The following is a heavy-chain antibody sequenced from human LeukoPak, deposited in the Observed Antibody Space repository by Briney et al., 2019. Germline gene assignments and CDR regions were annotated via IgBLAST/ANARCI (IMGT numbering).Heavy chain of an antibody. V-gene: IGHV1-8*01. CDR3: ARGNDSRDPPHFDH. D-gene: IGHD3-16*01. Sequence: ASVKVSCKASGYTFTSYDINWVRQATGQGLEWMGWMNPNSGNTGYAQKFQGRVTMTRNTSISTAYMELSSLRSEDTAVYYCARGNDSRDPPHFDHWGQGTLVTVSS. J-gene: IGHJ4*02. CDR1: GYTFTSYD. CDR2: MNPNSGNT.